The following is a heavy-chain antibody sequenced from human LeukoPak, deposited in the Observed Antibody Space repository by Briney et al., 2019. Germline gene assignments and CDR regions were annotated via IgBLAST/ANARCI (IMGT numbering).Heavy chain of an antibody. D-gene: IGHD4-17*01. J-gene: IGHJ4*02. CDR2: VSAYNGNT. CDR1: GYTFTSYG. V-gene: IGHV1-18*01. CDR3: ARDDYGDYVRDY. Sequence: ASVKVSCKASGYTFTSYGISWVRQAPGQGLEWMGWVSAYNGNTNYAQKLQGRVTMTTDTSTSTAYMELRSLRSDDTAVYYCARDDYGDYVRDYWGQGTLVTVSS.